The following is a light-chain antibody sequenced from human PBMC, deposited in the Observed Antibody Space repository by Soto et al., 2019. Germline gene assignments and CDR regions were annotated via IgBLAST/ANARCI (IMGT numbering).Light chain of an antibody. CDR1: QHIATF. CDR2: DVS. Sequence: DIQMTQSPSLLSASIGDRVTITCRASQHIATFLSWFQHKVGKAPKLLIYDVSALESGVPSRFSGSGSGTHFTLTISGLQPEDFATYYCQQSSSDPRTFGQGTRVELK. J-gene: IGKJ1*01. CDR3: QQSSSDPRT. V-gene: IGKV1-39*01.